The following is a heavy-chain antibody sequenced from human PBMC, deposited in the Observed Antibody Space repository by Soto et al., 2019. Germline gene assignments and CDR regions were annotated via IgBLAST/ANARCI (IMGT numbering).Heavy chain of an antibody. J-gene: IGHJ4*02. CDR3: AKDIGKWVAVAGRGPY. D-gene: IGHD6-19*01. Sequence: QVQLVESGGGVVQPGRSLRLSCAASGFTFSSYGMHWVRQAPGKGLEWVAAISYDGSNKYYADSVKGRFTISRDNSKNTLYLQMNRLRAEDTAVYYCAKDIGKWVAVAGRGPYWGQGTLVTVSS. CDR2: ISYDGSNK. V-gene: IGHV3-30*18. CDR1: GFTFSSYG.